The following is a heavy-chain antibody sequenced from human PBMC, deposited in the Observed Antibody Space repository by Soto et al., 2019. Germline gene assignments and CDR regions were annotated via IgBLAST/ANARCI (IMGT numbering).Heavy chain of an antibody. CDR2: VHYTGST. J-gene: IGHJ5*02. CDR1: GDSFSSAINY. D-gene: IGHD2-21*01. V-gene: IGHV4-61*01. Sequence: QVQLQESGPGLVKPSETLSLTCTVSGDSFSSAINYWSWIRQPPGKGLEWIGYVHYTGSTVYKPSLKSRVTISLDTPKNQFSLKLSSVTAADTAVYYCARSFRVWTWGQGILVTVSS. CDR3: ARSFRVWT.